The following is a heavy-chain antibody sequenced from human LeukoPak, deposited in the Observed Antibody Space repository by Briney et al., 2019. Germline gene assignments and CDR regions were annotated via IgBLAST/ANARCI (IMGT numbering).Heavy chain of an antibody. CDR3: ARGPRYSSSWYGPYYFDY. V-gene: IGHV4-34*01. D-gene: IGHD6-13*01. CDR2: INHSGST. Sequence: PSETLSLTCAVYGGSFSVYYWSWIRQPPGKGLEWIGEINHSGSTNYNPSLKSRVTISVDRSKNQFSLKLSSVTAADTAVYYCARGPRYSSSWYGPYYFDYWGQGTLVTVSS. CDR1: GGSFSVYY. J-gene: IGHJ4*02.